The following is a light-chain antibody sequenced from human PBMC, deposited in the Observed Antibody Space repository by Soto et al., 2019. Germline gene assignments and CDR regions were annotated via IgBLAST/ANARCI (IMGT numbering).Light chain of an antibody. CDR1: QSVSSY. J-gene: IGKJ5*01. CDR2: DAS. V-gene: IGKV3-11*01. Sequence: EIVLTQSPATLSLSPGERATLSCRASQSVSSYLAWYQQKPGQAPRLLIYDASNRATGIPARFSGSGSGTDFTLTISSLGPEDFAVYYCQQRSNWPPDQTFGQGTRLEIK. CDR3: QQRSNWPPDQT.